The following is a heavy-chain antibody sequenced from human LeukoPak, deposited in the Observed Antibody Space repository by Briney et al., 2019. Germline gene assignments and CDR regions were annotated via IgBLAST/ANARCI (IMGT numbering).Heavy chain of an antibody. CDR1: GFTVSSNY. CDR3: ARDKGHYENAFDI. CDR2: IYSGGST. V-gene: IGHV3-53*01. Sequence: GGPLRLSCAASGFTVSSNYMSWVRQAPGKGLEWVSVIYSGGSTYYADSVKGRFTISRDNSKNTLYLQMNSLRAEDTAVYYCARDKGHYENAFDIWGQGTMVTVSS. D-gene: IGHD4-17*01. J-gene: IGHJ3*02.